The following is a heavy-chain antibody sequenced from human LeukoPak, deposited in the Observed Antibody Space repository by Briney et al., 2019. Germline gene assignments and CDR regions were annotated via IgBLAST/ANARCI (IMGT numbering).Heavy chain of an antibody. CDR2: ISGGGSST. J-gene: IGHJ4*02. D-gene: IGHD1-26*01. V-gene: IGHV3-23*01. Sequence: GGSLRPSCAASGFTFTTYGMSWVRQAPGKGLEWVSTISGGGSSTYYADSVRGRFTISRDNSKNTLSLQMNSLRAEDTAIYYCAKSRSDWTRFDYWGQGTLVTVSS. CDR1: GFTFTTYG. CDR3: AKSRSDWTRFDY.